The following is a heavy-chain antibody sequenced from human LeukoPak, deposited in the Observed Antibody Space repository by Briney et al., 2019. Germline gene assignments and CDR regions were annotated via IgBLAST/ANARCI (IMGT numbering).Heavy chain of an antibody. CDR3: AKSSSWYEQTFDY. Sequence: GGSLRLSCAASGFTFDDYAMHWVRQVPGKGLEWVSGISWNSGSIGYADSVKGRFTISRDNAKNSLYLQMNSLRAEDTALYYCAKSSSWYEQTFDYWGQGTLVTVSS. CDR1: GFTFDDYA. J-gene: IGHJ4*02. CDR2: ISWNSGSI. V-gene: IGHV3-9*01. D-gene: IGHD6-13*01.